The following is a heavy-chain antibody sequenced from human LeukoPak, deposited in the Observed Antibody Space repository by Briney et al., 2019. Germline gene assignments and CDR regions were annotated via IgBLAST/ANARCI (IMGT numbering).Heavy chain of an antibody. CDR3: ARDVREGYFDY. CDR1: GFTFDNYA. J-gene: IGHJ4*02. Sequence: GGSLRLSCAASGFTFDNYAMHWVRQAPGKGLEYGSGISGNGDSTHYANSVQGRFTISRDNSKNTLYLQMSSLRDEDMAVFYCARDVREGYFDYWGQGTLVTVSS. CDR2: ISGNGDST. V-gene: IGHV3-64*01.